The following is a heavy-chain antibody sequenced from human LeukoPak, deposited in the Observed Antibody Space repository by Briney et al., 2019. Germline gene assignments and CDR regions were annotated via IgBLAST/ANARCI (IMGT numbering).Heavy chain of an antibody. Sequence: GALRLSCAASGFTFSSHGMNWVRQAPGKGLGWVSGISGSGGSTYYADSVKGRFTISRDNSKNTLYLQMNSLRAEDTAVYYCAKDLGWIHFGYWGQGTLVTVSS. CDR1: GFTFSSHG. J-gene: IGHJ4*02. CDR3: AKDLGWIHFGY. V-gene: IGHV3-23*01. D-gene: IGHD5-18*01. CDR2: ISGSGGST.